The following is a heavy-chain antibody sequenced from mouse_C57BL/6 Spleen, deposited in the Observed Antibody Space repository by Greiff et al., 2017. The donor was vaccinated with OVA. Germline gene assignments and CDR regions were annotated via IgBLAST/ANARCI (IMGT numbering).Heavy chain of an antibody. V-gene: IGHV1-26*01. Sequence: EVQLQQSGPELVKPGASVKISCKASGYTFTDYYMNWVKQSHGKSLEWIGDINPNNGGTSYNQKFKGKATLTVDKSSSTAYMELRSLTSEDSAVYYCARRRPPLRGFDYWGQGTTLTVSS. D-gene: IGHD1-1*01. J-gene: IGHJ2*01. CDR3: ARRRPPLRGFDY. CDR2: INPNNGGT. CDR1: GYTFTDYY.